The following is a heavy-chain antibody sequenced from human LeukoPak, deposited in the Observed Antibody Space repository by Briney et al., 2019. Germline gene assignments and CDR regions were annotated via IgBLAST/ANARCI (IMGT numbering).Heavy chain of an antibody. V-gene: IGHV4-59*08. Sequence: SETLSLTCTVSGGSISSYYWNWIRQPPGKGLEWIGYIYYSGSTYYNPSLKSRVTISVDTSKNQFSLKLSSVTAADTAVYYCARRTMIVVKDAFDIWGQGTMVTVSS. J-gene: IGHJ3*02. CDR1: GGSISSYY. CDR3: ARRTMIVVKDAFDI. D-gene: IGHD3-22*01. CDR2: IYYSGST.